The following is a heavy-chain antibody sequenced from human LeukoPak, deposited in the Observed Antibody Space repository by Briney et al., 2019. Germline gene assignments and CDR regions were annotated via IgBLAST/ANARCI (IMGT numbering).Heavy chain of an antibody. CDR3: ANVRNYGSGRSGDLDYYYGMDV. D-gene: IGHD3-10*01. CDR2: ISYDGSNK. CDR1: GFTFSSYG. J-gene: IGHJ6*02. V-gene: IGHV3-30*18. Sequence: PGRSQRLSCAASGFTFSSYGMHWVRQAPGKGLEWVAVISYDGSNKYYADSVKGRFTISRDNSKNTLYLQMNSLRAEDTAVYYCANVRNYGSGRSGDLDYYYGMDVWGQGTTVTVSS.